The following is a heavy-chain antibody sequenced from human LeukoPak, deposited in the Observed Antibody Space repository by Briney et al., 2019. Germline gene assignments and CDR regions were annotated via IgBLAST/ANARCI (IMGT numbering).Heavy chain of an antibody. V-gene: IGHV4-39*01. D-gene: IGHD6-19*01. CDR2: IYYSGST. J-gene: IGHJ5*02. CDR1: GGSISSSSYY. Sequence: SETLSLTCTVSGGSISSSSYYWGWIRQPPGKGLEWIGSIYYSGSTYYNPSLKSRVTISVDTSKNQFSLKLSSVTAADTAVYYCASSSGIAVAGTLGWFDPWGQGTLVTVSS. CDR3: ASSSGIAVAGTLGWFDP.